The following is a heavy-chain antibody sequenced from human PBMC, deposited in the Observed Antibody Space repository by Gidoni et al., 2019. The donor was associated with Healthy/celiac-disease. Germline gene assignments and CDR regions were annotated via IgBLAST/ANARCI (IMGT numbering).Heavy chain of an antibody. D-gene: IGHD3-10*01. Sequence: QVQLQQWGAGLLKPSETLSLTCAVYGGSSSGYYWSWIRQPPGKGLEWIGEINHSGSTNYNPSLKSRVTISVDTSKNQFSLKLSSVTAADTAVYYCARFWPGTGGFDYWAREPWSPSPQ. CDR2: INHSGST. J-gene: IGHJ4*02. CDR1: GGSSSGYY. V-gene: IGHV4-34*01. CDR3: ARFWPGTGGFDY.